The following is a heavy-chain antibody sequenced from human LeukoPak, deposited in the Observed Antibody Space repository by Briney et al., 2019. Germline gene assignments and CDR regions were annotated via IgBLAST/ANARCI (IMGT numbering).Heavy chain of an antibody. CDR3: ASTFIIAAAYWYFDL. CDR1: GYTFTSYG. CDR2: ISAYNGNT. D-gene: IGHD6-13*01. Sequence: ASVKVSCKASGYTFTSYGISWVRQAPGQGLEWMGWISAYNGNTNYAQKFQGRVTITADESTSTAYMELSSLRSEDTAVYYCASTFIIAAAYWYFDLWGRGTLVTVSS. J-gene: IGHJ2*01. V-gene: IGHV1-18*01.